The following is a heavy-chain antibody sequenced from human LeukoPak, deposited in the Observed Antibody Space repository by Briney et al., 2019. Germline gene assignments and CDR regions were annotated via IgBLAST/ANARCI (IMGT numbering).Heavy chain of an antibody. CDR3: GGITMIVVATPDAFDI. J-gene: IGHJ3*02. CDR2: IYYSGST. Sequence: KSSETLSLTCTVSGGSISSSSYYWCWIRQPPGKGLEWIGSIYYSGSTYYNPSLKSRVTISVDTSKNQFSLKLSSVTAADTAVYYCGGITMIVVATPDAFDIWGQGTMVTVSS. D-gene: IGHD3-22*01. CDR1: GGSISSSSYY. V-gene: IGHV4-39*01.